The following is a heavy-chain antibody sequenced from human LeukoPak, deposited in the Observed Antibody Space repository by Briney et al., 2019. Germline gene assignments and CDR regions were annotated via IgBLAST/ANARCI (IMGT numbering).Heavy chain of an antibody. Sequence: SVKVSCKASGGTFSSYAISWVRQAPGQGLEWMGGIIPIFGTANYAQKFQGRVTITADESTSTAYMELSSLRSEDTAVYDCARDRSLRELWLRNWFDPWGQGTLVTVFS. CDR2: IIPIFGTA. D-gene: IGHD5-18*01. V-gene: IGHV1-69*01. CDR1: GGTFSSYA. J-gene: IGHJ5*02. CDR3: ARDRSLRELWLRNWFDP.